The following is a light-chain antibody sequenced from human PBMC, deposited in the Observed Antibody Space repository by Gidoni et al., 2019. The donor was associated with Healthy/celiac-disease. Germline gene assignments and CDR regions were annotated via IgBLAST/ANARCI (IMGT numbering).Light chain of an antibody. CDR2: AAS. J-gene: IGKJ1*01. CDR1: QGISNY. V-gene: IGKV1-27*01. CDR3: QKYNSALWT. Sequence: DIQMTQSPSSLSASVGDRVTITCRSSQGISNYLAWYQQKPVKVPKLLIYAASTLQSGVPSRFSGSGSGTDFTLTISSLQPEDVATYYCQKYNSALWTFGQGTKVEIK.